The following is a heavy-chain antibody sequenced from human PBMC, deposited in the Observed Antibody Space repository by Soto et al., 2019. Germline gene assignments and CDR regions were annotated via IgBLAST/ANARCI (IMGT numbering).Heavy chain of an antibody. CDR2: INHSGST. V-gene: IGHV4-34*01. D-gene: IGHD7-27*01. CDR1: GGSFSGYY. Sequence: SETLSLTCAVYGGSFSGYYWSWIRQPPGKGLEWIGEINHSGSTNYNPSLKSRVTISVDTSKNQFSLRLTSVTAADTAVYYCARGLGNWGSYFDYWGQGSRVTVSS. J-gene: IGHJ4*02. CDR3: ARGLGNWGSYFDY.